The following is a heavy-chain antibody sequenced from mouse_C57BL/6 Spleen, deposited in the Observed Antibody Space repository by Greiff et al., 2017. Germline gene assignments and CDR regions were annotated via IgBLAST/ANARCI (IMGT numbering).Heavy chain of an antibody. J-gene: IGHJ4*01. CDR2: ISSGGSYT. Sequence: EVKLMESGGDLVKPGGSLKLSCAASGFTFSSYGMSWVRQTPDKRLEWVATISSGGSYTYYPDSVKGRFTISRDNAKNTLYLQMSSLKSEDTAMYYCARLLRDYAMDYWGQGTSVTVSS. D-gene: IGHD1-1*01. V-gene: IGHV5-6*01. CDR1: GFTFSSYG. CDR3: ARLLRDYAMDY.